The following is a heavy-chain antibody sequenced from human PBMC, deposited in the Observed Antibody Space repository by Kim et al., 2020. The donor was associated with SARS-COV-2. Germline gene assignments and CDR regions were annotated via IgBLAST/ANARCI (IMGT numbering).Heavy chain of an antibody. CDR2: IIPILGIA. V-gene: IGHV1-69*04. D-gene: IGHD6-13*01. Sequence: SVKVSCKASGGTFSSYAISWVRQAPGQGLEWMGRIIPILGIANYAQKFQGRVTITADKSTSTAYMELSSLRSEDTAVYYCARVQRYSSSWYYFDYWGQGTMVTVSS. J-gene: IGHJ4*02. CDR3: ARVQRYSSSWYYFDY. CDR1: GGTFSSYA.